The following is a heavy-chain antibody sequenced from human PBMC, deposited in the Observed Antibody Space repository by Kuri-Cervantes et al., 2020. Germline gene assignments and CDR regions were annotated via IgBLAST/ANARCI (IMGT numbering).Heavy chain of an antibody. CDR1: GYSFTSYW. D-gene: IGHD5-12*01. V-gene: IGHV5-51*01. Sequence: KVSCKGSGYSFTSYWIGWERQMPGKGLEWMGIIYPGDSDTRYSPSFQGQVTISADKSISTAYLQWSSLKASDTAMYYCARRSSGYEGGDWFDPWGQGTLVTVSS. J-gene: IGHJ5*02. CDR2: IYPGDSDT. CDR3: ARRSSGYEGGDWFDP.